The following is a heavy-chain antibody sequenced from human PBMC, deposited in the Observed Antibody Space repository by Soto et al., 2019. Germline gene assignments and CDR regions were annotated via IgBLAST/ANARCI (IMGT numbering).Heavy chain of an antibody. CDR3: ARDVQWLARRYYYGLDV. J-gene: IGHJ6*02. D-gene: IGHD6-19*01. CDR2: ISAYTGNT. Sequence: QVQLVQSGAEVKKPGASVKVSCKASGYTFTSYGVSWMRQAPGQGLEWMGWISAYTGNTDYAQKFQGRVTLTTDTYTSTACMELRSLESDDTAVYYCARDVQWLARRYYYGLDVWGQGTTVTVSS. CDR1: GYTFTSYG. V-gene: IGHV1-18*01.